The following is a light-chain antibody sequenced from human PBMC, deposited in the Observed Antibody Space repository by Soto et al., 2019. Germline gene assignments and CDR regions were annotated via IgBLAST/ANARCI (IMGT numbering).Light chain of an antibody. CDR2: GAS. J-gene: IGKJ5*01. CDR1: QSVRTK. CDR3: QQRSNWIT. V-gene: IGKV3-15*01. Sequence: EVVMTQSPATLSVSPGEGATLSCRASQSVRTKLAWYQQKAGQAPRLLIYGASTRASGVSDRFSGSGSGTEYTLSISILPYEDLAYYYCQQRSNWITFGQGTRLEI.